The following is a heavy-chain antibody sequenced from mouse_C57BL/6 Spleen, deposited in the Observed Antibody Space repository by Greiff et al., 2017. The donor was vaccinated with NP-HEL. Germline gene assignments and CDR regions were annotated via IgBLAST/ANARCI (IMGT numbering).Heavy chain of an antibody. CDR3: AGGKLGRGGFAY. V-gene: IGHV1-52*01. CDR2: IDPSDSDT. D-gene: IGHD4-1*01. Sequence: QVQLQQPGAGLVRPGSSVKLSCKASGYTFTSYCMHWVHQTPIQGLEWIATIDPSDSDTHYPHKFKDQVTLTVDKSSSTDYMQLSSLTSEDSAVYYCAGGKLGRGGFAYWGQGTLVTVSA. CDR1: GYTFTSYC. J-gene: IGHJ3*01.